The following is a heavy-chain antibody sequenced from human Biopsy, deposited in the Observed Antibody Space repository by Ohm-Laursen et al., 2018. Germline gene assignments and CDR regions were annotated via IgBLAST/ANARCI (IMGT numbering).Heavy chain of an antibody. CDR2: ISYTGGI. CDR3: AKGGYCTTTSCYMDVDY. CDR1: GGSISGYH. J-gene: IGHJ4*02. V-gene: IGHV4-59*01. D-gene: IGHD2-2*02. Sequence: GTLSLTCTVSGGSISGYHWSWIRKSPGKGLEWLAYISYTGGITSNPSLNGRATMSLDTSKNQFSLRLIYVTAADTAMYYCAKGGYCTTTSCYMDVDYWGQGTLVTVSS.